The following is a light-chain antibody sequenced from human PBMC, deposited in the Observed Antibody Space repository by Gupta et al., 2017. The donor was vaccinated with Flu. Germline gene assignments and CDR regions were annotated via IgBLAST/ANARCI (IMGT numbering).Light chain of an antibody. J-gene: IGKJ4*01. CDR3: QQYSNWPPVT. Sequence: EIVMTQSPATLSVSPGERATLSCRASQRVDSNLAWYQQKPGQAPRLLIYGTSTRATGVPARFSGSGSGTEFTLTISSLQSEDSAVYYCQQYSNWPPVTFGGGTKVEIK. V-gene: IGKV3-15*01. CDR2: GTS. CDR1: QRVDSN.